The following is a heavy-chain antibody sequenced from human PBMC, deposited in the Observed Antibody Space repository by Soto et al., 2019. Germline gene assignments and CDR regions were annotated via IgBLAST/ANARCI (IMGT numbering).Heavy chain of an antibody. J-gene: IGHJ5*02. CDR2: TSSTGSTI. CDR3: ARDVRDVDL. V-gene: IGHV3-48*02. Sequence: EVQLVESGGGLGQPGGSLRLSCAASGFTFSSYSMNWVRQAPGTGLEWLSFTSSTGSTIYYADSVKGRVTIARDNDKNSLFLQMNSLRDEDTAVYYCARDVRDVDLWGQGTLVAVSS. CDR1: GFTFSSYS.